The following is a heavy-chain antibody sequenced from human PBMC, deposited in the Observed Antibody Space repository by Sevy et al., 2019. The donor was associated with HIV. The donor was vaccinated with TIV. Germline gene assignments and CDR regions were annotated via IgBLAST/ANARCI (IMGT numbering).Heavy chain of an antibody. CDR2: IWYDGTDK. CDR3: ARYWGRDGHSIDY. D-gene: IGHD3-16*01. CDR1: GFIFSNYA. V-gene: IGHV3-33*01. Sequence: GGSLRLSCATSGFIFSNYAMHWIRQAPGKGLEWVAVIWYDGTDKYYADSVQGRFTISRDNSKNTLYLQMNSLSVEDTAVYYCARYWGRDGHSIDYWGQGTLVTVSS. J-gene: IGHJ4*02.